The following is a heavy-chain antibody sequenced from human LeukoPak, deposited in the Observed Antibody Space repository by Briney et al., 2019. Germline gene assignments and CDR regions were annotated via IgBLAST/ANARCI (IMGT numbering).Heavy chain of an antibody. V-gene: IGHV3-21*01. D-gene: IGHD6-13*01. CDR1: GFTFSSYS. CDR3: ARVRPSSSWSDRAYYFDY. Sequence: PGGSLRLSCAASGFTFSSYSMNWVRQAPGKGLEWVSSISSSSSYIYYADSVKGRFTISRDNAKNSLYLQMNSLRAEDTAVYYCARVRPSSSWSDRAYYFDYWGQGTLVTVSS. CDR2: ISSSSSYI. J-gene: IGHJ4*02.